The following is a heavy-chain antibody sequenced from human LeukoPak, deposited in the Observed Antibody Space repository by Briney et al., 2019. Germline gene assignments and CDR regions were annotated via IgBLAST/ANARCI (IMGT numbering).Heavy chain of an antibody. Sequence: PGGSLRLSCAASGFTFSSYSMNWVRQAPGKGLEWVSAISGSGGSTYYADSVKGRLTISRDNSENTVDLQMNSLRVEDTAVYYCAKDKGSPPWSFDYWGQGTLVTVSS. CDR3: AKDKGSPPWSFDY. V-gene: IGHV3-23*01. CDR2: ISGSGGST. J-gene: IGHJ4*02. CDR1: GFTFSSYS. D-gene: IGHD2-8*02.